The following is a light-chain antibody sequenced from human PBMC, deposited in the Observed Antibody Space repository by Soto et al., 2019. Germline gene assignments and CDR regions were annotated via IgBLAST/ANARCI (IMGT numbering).Light chain of an antibody. CDR1: SSDIGSSNL. CDR2: EVN. V-gene: IGLV2-23*02. Sequence: QSALNQPASVSGSPGQSITISCTGTSSDIGSSNLVSWYQQHPGKAPKLIIYEVNKRPSGVSNRFSGSKSGNTASLTISGLQAEDEADYYCCAFAGPFTLWVFGGGTKVNVL. J-gene: IGLJ3*02. CDR3: CAFAGPFTLWV.